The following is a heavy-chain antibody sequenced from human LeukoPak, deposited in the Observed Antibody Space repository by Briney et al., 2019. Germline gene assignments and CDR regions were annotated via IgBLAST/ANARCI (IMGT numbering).Heavy chain of an antibody. CDR2: ISSSGSTI. Sequence: SGGSLRLSCAASGFTFSSYEMNWVRQAPGKGLEWVSYISSSGSTIYYADSVKGRFTISRDNAKNSLHLQMNSLRAEDTAVYYCARGAPLVVVVAATGVSGFDYWGQGTLVAVSS. CDR3: ARGAPLVVVVAATGVSGFDY. J-gene: IGHJ4*02. CDR1: GFTFSSYE. V-gene: IGHV3-48*03. D-gene: IGHD2-15*01.